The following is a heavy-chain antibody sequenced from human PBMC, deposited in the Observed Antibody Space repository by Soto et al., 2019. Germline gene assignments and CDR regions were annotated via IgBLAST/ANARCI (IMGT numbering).Heavy chain of an antibody. D-gene: IGHD6-13*01. CDR3: AKRSPYSTGWYSPIFDY. CDR2: ISESGGST. J-gene: IGHJ4*02. Sequence: GGSLRLSCAASGFSFSDYAMTWVRPAPGKGLEWVSVISESGGSTHYAESVRGRFTISRDNSENTLYLRMNSLRDDDTAVYFCAKRSPYSTGWYSPIFDYWGQGALVTVSS. V-gene: IGHV3-23*01. CDR1: GFSFSDYA.